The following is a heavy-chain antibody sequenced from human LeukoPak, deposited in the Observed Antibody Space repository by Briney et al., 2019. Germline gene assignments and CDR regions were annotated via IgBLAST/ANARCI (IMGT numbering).Heavy chain of an antibody. CDR3: ARALVTVPAAGFDY. CDR1: GDTYTNFG. D-gene: IGHD2-2*01. V-gene: IGHV1-18*01. J-gene: IGHJ4*02. Sequence: ASVKVSCKASGDTYTNFGFIWVRQAPGQGLEWMGWVSAYNGNTNYAQKLQGRVTMTTDTSTSTAYMELRSLRSDDTAVYYCARALVTVPAAGFDYWGQGTLVTVSS. CDR2: VSAYNGNT.